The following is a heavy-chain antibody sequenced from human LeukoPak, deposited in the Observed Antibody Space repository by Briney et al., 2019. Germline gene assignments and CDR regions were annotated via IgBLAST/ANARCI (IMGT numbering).Heavy chain of an antibody. Sequence: GASLRLSCTASGYTFTGYYMHWVRQAPGQGLEWVSSISANGGGTNYADKVQGGFTITRDNSISTAYLELSSLRSDDTAVYYCARDLIVPWSGYSGYWGQGTPVTVSS. CDR2: ISANGGGT. J-gene: IGHJ4*02. V-gene: IGHV1-2*02. D-gene: IGHD3-3*01. CDR1: GYTFTGYY. CDR3: ARDLIVPWSGYSGY.